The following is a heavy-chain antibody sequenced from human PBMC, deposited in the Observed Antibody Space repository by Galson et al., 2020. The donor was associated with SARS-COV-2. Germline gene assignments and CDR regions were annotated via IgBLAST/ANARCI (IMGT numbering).Heavy chain of an antibody. V-gene: IGHV3-21*01. Sequence: GESLKISCAASGFTFSSYSMNWVRQAPGKGLEWVSSISSSSSYIYYADSVKGRFTISRDNAKNSLYLQMNSLRAEDTAVYYCARGRGAARPVDYWGQGTLVTVSS. CDR2: ISSSSSYI. J-gene: IGHJ4*02. D-gene: IGHD6-6*01. CDR1: GFTFSSYS. CDR3: ARGRGAARPVDY.